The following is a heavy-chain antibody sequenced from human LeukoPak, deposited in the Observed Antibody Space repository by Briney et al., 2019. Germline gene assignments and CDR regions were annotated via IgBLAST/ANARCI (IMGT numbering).Heavy chain of an antibody. CDR2: IYSGGST. CDR3: ARKNGAYWYLDL. D-gene: IGHD1-26*01. V-gene: IGHV3-66*02. Sequence: GGSLRLSCAASGFTVSSNYMSWVRQAPGKGLEWVSVIYSGGSTYYADSVKGRFTISRDNSKNTLYLQMSSLRPEDTAVYYCARKNGAYWYLDLWGRGTLVTVSS. J-gene: IGHJ2*01. CDR1: GFTVSSNY.